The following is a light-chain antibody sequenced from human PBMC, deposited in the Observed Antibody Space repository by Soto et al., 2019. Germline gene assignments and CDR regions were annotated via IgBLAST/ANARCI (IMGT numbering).Light chain of an antibody. CDR1: SGSVASNY. CDR2: EDN. V-gene: IGLV6-57*04. CDR3: QSYDSSNVV. Sequence: NFMLTQPHSVSESPGKTVTISCTRSSGSVASNYVQWYQQRPGSAPTPVIYEDNQRPSGVPDRFSGSIDSSSNSASLTISGLKTGDEADYYCQSYDSSNVVFGGGTKLTVL. J-gene: IGLJ2*01.